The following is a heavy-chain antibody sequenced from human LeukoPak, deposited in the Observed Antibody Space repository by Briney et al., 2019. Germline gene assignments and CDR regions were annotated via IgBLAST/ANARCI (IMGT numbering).Heavy chain of an antibody. CDR2: IYYSGST. Sequence: PSETLSLTCTASGGSISSSSYYWGWIRQPPGKGLEWIGSIYYSGSTYYNPSLKSRVTISVDTSKNQFSLKLSSVTAADTAVYYCASGTIFGVVTKFWGQGTLVTVSS. D-gene: IGHD3-3*01. V-gene: IGHV4-39*01. CDR1: GGSISSSSYY. J-gene: IGHJ4*02. CDR3: ASGTIFGVVTKF.